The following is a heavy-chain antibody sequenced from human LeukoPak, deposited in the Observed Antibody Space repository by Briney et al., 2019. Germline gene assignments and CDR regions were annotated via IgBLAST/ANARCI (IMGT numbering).Heavy chain of an antibody. J-gene: IGHJ6*02. CDR2: ISWNSGSI. D-gene: IGHD3-16*01. CDR1: GFTFNDYA. Sequence: GRSLRLSCAASGFTFNDYAMHWVRQAPGKGLEWVSGISWNSGSIGYADSVKGRFTISRDNAKNSLYLQMNSLRAEDTALYYCAKDMARRLSYYYYGMDVWGQGTTVTVSS. V-gene: IGHV3-9*01. CDR3: AKDMARRLSYYYYGMDV.